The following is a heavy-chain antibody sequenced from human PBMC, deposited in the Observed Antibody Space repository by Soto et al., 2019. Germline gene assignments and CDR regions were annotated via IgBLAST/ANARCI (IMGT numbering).Heavy chain of an antibody. D-gene: IGHD6-6*01. CDR1: GVTFNSYS. CDR3: ARAEQLVRTYYYYGMDV. J-gene: IGHJ6*02. Sequence: SVKVSCKASGVTFNSYSISWLRQSPGQGLEWMGGIIPIFGTANYAQKFQGRVTITADESTSTAYMELSGLRSEDTAVYYCARAEQLVRTYYYYGMDVWGQGTTVTVSS. V-gene: IGHV1-69*13. CDR2: IIPIFGTA.